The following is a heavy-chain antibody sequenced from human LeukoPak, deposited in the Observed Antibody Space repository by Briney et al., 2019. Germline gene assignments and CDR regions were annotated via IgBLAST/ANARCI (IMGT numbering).Heavy chain of an antibody. J-gene: IGHJ5*02. V-gene: IGHV4-4*07. CDR3: ARDASIAAAGDNWFDP. D-gene: IGHD6-13*01. CDR1: GGSISSYY. CDR2: IYTSGST. Sequence: SETLSLTCTVSGGSISSYYWSWIQHPAGKGLEWIGRIYTSGSTNYNPSLKSRVTMSVGTSKNHFSLKLSSVTAADTAVYYCARDASIAAAGDNWFDPWGQGTLVTVSS.